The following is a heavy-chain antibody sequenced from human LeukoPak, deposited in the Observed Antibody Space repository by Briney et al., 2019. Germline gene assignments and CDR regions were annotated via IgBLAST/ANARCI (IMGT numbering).Heavy chain of an antibody. D-gene: IGHD3-10*01. Sequence: PSETLSLTCTVSGGSISSGDYYWSWIRQPPGKGLEWIGYIYYSGSTYYNPSLKSRVTISVDTSKNQFSLKLGSVTAADTAVYYCARDASLLLWFGELLDYWGQGTLVTVSS. CDR2: IYYSGST. J-gene: IGHJ4*02. CDR3: ARDASLLLWFGELLDY. V-gene: IGHV4-30-4*01. CDR1: GGSISSGDYY.